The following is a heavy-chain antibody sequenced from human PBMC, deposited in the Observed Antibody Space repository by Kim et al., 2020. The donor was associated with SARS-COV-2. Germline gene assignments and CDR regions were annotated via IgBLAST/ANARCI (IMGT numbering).Heavy chain of an antibody. J-gene: IGHJ3*02. D-gene: IGHD6-13*01. CDR1: GGSFSGYY. Sequence: SETLSLTCAVYGGSFSGYYWSWIRQPPGKGLEWIGEINHSGSTNYNPSLKSRVTISVDTSKNQFSLKLSSVTAADTAVYYCAREGPGRAAAAIWGQGTMVTVSS. V-gene: IGHV4-34*01. CDR3: AREGPGRAAAAI. CDR2: INHSGST.